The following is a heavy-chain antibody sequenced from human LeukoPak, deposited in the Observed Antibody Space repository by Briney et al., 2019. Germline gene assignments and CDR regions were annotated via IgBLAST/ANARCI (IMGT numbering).Heavy chain of an antibody. V-gene: IGHV3-30*18. J-gene: IGHJ4*02. CDR3: AKPGKRRVVTITDFDY. D-gene: IGHD3-22*01. CDR1: GFTFSYYG. CDR2: ISHDGSNK. Sequence: GGSLRLSCAASGFTFSYYGMHWVRQAPGRGLEWVAVISHDGSNKYYADSVKGRSTISRDNSKNTLYLQMNSLRPEDTSVYYCAKPGKRRVVTITDFDYWGQGALVTVSS.